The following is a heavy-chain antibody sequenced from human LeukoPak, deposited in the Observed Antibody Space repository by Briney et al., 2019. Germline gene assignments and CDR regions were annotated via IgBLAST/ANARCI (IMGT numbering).Heavy chain of an antibody. D-gene: IGHD2-15*01. J-gene: IGHJ3*02. CDR2: IYTGGST. Sequence: PGGSLRLSCAVSGFTVSSNYMSWVRQAPGKGLEWVSAIYTGGSTYYADSVKGRFTISRDNSKNTLYLQMNSLRVEDTAVFYCARISYCSGGSCYGGDAFDMWGQGTMVTVSS. CDR1: GFTVSSNY. V-gene: IGHV3-53*01. CDR3: ARISYCSGGSCYGGDAFDM.